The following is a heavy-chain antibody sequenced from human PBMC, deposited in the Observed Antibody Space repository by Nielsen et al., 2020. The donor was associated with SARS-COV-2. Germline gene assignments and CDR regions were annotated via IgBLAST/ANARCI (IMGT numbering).Heavy chain of an antibody. D-gene: IGHD2-2*01. Sequence: GGSLRLSCAASGFTFSSNWMHWVRQAPGKGLVRVSRINSDGSSASYAVSVKGRFTISRDNAKNSLYLQMNGLRAYDTAVYYCARAVEELGYCSSTSCPYDYWGQGTLVAVSS. V-gene: IGHV3-74*01. CDR3: ARAVEELGYCSSTSCPYDY. CDR2: INSDGSSA. CDR1: GFTFSSNW. J-gene: IGHJ4*02.